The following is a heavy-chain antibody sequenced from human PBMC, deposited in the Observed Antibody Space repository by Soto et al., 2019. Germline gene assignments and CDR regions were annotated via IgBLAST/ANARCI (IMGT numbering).Heavy chain of an antibody. D-gene: IGHD3-10*01. CDR2: IIPILGIA. CDR1: GGTFSSYT. J-gene: IGHJ5*02. CDR3: ARGTMVREQEDWFDP. Sequence: QVQLVQSGAEVKKPGSSVKVSCKASGGTFSSYTISWVRQAPGQGLEWMGRIIPILGIANYAQKFQGRVTITADKSTSTAYMELSSLRSEDTAVYYCARGTMVREQEDWFDPWGQGTLVTVSS. V-gene: IGHV1-69*02.